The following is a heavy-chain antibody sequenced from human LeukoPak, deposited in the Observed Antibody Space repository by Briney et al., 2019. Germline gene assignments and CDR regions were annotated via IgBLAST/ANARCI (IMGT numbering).Heavy chain of an antibody. D-gene: IGHD5-12*01. CDR2: ISASGGST. CDR3: AKVSGVAPI. Sequence: GGSLRLSCAASGFTFSNYDMNWVRQAPGKGLEWVSTISASGGSTYFADSVKGRFTISRDNSKNTLYLQMNSLRVEDTAVYYCAKVSGVAPIWGQGTMVTVSS. V-gene: IGHV3-23*01. J-gene: IGHJ3*02. CDR1: GFTFSNYD.